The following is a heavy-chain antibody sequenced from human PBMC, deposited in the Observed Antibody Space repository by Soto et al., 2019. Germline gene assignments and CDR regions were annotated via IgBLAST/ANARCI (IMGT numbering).Heavy chain of an antibody. J-gene: IGHJ3*02. CDR2: ISGSGGST. CDR1: GFTFSSYA. V-gene: IGHV3-23*04. CDR3: AKDRVLAIFGVVIARGAFDI. D-gene: IGHD3-3*01. Sequence: EVQLVESGGGLVQPGRSLRLSCAASGFTFSSYAMSWVRQAPGKGLEWVSAISGSGGSTYYADSVKGRFTISRDNSKNTLYLQMNSLRAEDTAVYYCAKDRVLAIFGVVIARGAFDIWGQGTMVTVSS.